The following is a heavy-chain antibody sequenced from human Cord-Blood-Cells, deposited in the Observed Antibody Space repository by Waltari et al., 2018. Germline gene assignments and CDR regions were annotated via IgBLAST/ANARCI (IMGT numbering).Heavy chain of an antibody. CDR1: GGTFSSYA. D-gene: IGHD1-7*01. V-gene: IGHV1-69*01. J-gene: IGHJ3*02. CDR2: IIPIFGTA. CDR3: ARDFGAGELVSRAFDI. Sequence: QVQLVQSGAEVKKPGSSVKVSCKASGGTFSSYAISWVRPPPGQGLEWMGGIIPIFGTANYAQKFQGRVTITADESTSTAYMELSSLRSEDTAVYYCARDFGAGELVSRAFDIWGQGTMVTVSS.